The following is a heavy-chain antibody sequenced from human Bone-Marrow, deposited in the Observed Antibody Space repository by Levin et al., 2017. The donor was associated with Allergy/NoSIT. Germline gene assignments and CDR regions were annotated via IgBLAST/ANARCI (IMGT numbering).Heavy chain of an antibody. CDR1: GDSITTYGYS. D-gene: IGHD6-13*01. V-gene: IGHV4-39*01. CDR2: VSYTGSA. J-gene: IGHJ6*03. Sequence: PSETLSLTCTVTGDSITTYGYSWAWIRQSPGKGLDWIGRVSYTGSAHYNPSLRSRVTIFVDTSKNQVSLRLTSLTATDTAVFFCARHATQVVSSSWGLYDQSEYMDVWGKGITVTVS. CDR3: ARHATQVVSSSWGLYDQSEYMDV.